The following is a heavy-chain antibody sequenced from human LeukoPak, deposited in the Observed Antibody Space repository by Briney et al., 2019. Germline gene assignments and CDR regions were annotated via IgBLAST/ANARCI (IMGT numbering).Heavy chain of an antibody. CDR3: AKDLPAAYFDY. J-gene: IGHJ4*02. D-gene: IGHD2-2*01. Sequence: GGSLRLSCAASGFTFSNYGMHWVRQAPGKGLEWVAFVRSDGGIKYYADSVKGRFTISRDNSKNTPHLQMNSLRAEDTAVYHCAKDLPAAYFDYWGQGTLVTVSS. V-gene: IGHV3-30*02. CDR1: GFTFSNYG. CDR2: VRSDGGIK.